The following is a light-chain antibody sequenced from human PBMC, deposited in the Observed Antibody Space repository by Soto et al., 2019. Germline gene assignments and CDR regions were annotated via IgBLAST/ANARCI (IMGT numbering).Light chain of an antibody. CDR1: SSDVGGYNY. Sequence: QSALTQPASVSGSPGQSITISCTVTSSDVGGYNYVSWYQQHPGKAPKLMIYEVSNRPSGVSNRFSGSKSGNTASLTISGLQAEDEADYYCSSYTSSSTRVFGTGTKVTFL. J-gene: IGLJ1*01. V-gene: IGLV2-14*01. CDR3: SSYTSSSTRV. CDR2: EVS.